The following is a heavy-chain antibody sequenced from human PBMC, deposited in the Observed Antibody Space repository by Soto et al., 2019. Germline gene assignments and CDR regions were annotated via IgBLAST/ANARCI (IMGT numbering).Heavy chain of an antibody. CDR3: ARQVVGDSSSCWAC. V-gene: IGHV4-4*02. CDR2: IYHSGRT. Sequence: QVQLQESGPGLVKPSGTMSLTCAVSGGYISSSNWWTWVRQPPGKGLECIGEIYHSGRTNYNPSHKSLVTMSVDKPRIHFSLAWSYVTAAATAAYYCARQVVGDSSSCWACWGKGNLVTVSS. J-gene: IGHJ4*02. CDR1: GGYISSSNW. D-gene: IGHD6-13*01.